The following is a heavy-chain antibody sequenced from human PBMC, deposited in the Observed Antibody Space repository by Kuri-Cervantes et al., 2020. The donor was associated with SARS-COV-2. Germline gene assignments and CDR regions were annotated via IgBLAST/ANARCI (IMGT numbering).Heavy chain of an antibody. D-gene: IGHD2/OR15-2a*01. CDR1: GGPISGYY. J-gene: IGHJ6*02. CDR3: ARGILGDDSIHYGMDV. V-gene: IGHV4-4*07. Sequence: GSLRLSCTLSGGPISGYYWSWIRQSAGKGLEFIGRVYSSGGTNYNPSLESRVTMSIYTAKNQVSLRLTSVTAADTAVYYCARGILGDDSIHYGMDVWGQGTSVTVSS. CDR2: VYSSGGT.